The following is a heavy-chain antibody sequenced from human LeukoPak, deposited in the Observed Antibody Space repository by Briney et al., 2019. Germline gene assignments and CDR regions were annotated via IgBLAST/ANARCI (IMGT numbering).Heavy chain of an antibody. J-gene: IGHJ5*02. CDR3: ARVSQWELLGQGYWFDP. CDR2: IYYSGTT. Sequence: SETLSLTCTVSGGSISSSSYYWGWIRQPPGKGLEWIGSIYYSGTTYSNPSLKSRVTISVDTTKNQFSLKLSSVTAADTAVYYCARVSQWELLGQGYWFDPWGQGTLVTVSS. V-gene: IGHV4-39*07. D-gene: IGHD1-26*01. CDR1: GGSISSSSYY.